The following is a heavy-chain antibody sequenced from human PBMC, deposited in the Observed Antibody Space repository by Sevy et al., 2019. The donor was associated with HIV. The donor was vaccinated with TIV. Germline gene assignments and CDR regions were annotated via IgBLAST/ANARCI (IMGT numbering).Heavy chain of an antibody. CDR3: ARGLAYYFDY. CDR2: LYYSGIT. V-gene: IGHV4-59*01. D-gene: IGHD6-19*01. Sequence: SETLSLTCTVSGDSISSYCWSWIRQPPGKGLEWIGNLYYSGITNYNPSLKSRVTISGDTSKNQFSLKLSSVTAADTAVYYCARGLAYYFDYWGQGTLVTVSS. J-gene: IGHJ4*02. CDR1: GDSISSYC.